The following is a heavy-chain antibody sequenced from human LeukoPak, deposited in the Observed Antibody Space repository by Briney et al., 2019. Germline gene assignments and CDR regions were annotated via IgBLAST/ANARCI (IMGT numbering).Heavy chain of an antibody. Sequence: GGSLRLSCAASGFTFSNYWMHWVRQVPGKGLVWVSRINDDGRATFYADSVRGRFTISRDNAKNTLFLQINSLRAEDTAVYYCAREILAPGKTHDYWGQGTLVTVSS. CDR1: GFTFSNYW. V-gene: IGHV3-74*01. CDR2: INDDGRAT. J-gene: IGHJ4*02. CDR3: AREILAPGKTHDY.